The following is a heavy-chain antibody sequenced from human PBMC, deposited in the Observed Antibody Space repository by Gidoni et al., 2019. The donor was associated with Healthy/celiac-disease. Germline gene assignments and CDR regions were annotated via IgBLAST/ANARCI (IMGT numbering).Heavy chain of an antibody. Sequence: QVQLQESGPGLVKPSQTLSLTCAVSGCSLSSGGYHWSWIRQPPGKGLEWIGYIYYSGSTYYNPSLKSRVTISVDTSKNQFSLKLSSVTAADTAVYYCARDSPGADAFDIWGQGTMVTVSS. J-gene: IGHJ3*02. CDR3: ARDSPGADAFDI. CDR1: GCSLSSGGYH. CDR2: IYYSGST. V-gene: IGHV4-30-4*08. D-gene: IGHD2-21*01.